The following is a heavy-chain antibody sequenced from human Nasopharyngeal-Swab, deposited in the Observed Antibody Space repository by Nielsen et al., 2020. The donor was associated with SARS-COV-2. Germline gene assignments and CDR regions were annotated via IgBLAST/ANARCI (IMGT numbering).Heavy chain of an antibody. CDR2: IVGSGYISGSGGNT. CDR3: AKDLRGPYYF. D-gene: IGHD3-10*01. Sequence: GGSLRLSCVASGYSLSTYGMSWVRQAPGKGLEWVAAIVGSGYISGSGGNTYYADYVKGRFTISRDNSKNTLSLQMNSLSAEDTAVYYCAKDLRGPYYFWGQGTLVTVSS. V-gene: IGHV3-23*01. J-gene: IGHJ4*02. CDR1: GYSLSTYG.